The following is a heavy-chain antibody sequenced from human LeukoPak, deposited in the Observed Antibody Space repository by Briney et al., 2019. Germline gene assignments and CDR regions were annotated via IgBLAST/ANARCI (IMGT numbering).Heavy chain of an antibody. CDR3: AKDINPYYGSGSYYRYGMDV. CDR2: ISGDGGST. J-gene: IGHJ6*02. V-gene: IGHV3-43*02. Sequence: GGSLRLSCAASGFTFDDCAMHWVRQAPGKGLEWVSLISGDGGSTYYADSVKGRFTISRDNSKNSLYLQMNSLRTEDTALYYCAKDINPYYGSGSYYRYGMDVWGQGTTVTVSS. D-gene: IGHD3-10*01. CDR1: GFTFDDCA.